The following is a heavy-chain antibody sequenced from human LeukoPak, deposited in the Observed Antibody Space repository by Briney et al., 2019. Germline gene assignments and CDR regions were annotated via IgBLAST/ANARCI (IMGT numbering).Heavy chain of an antibody. J-gene: IGHJ4*02. V-gene: IGHV3-48*03. D-gene: IGHD5-12*01. CDR1: GFTFNNYE. CDR2: ISVGAHLI. Sequence: GGSLRLSCAASGFTFNNYEMNWVRQAPGKGLEWISYISVGAHLIYYADSVRGRFTISRDDAKNSLYLQMNSLRAEDTAIYYCARDTWEEWLRPTSFDDWGRGILVTVSS. CDR3: ARDTWEEWLRPTSFDD.